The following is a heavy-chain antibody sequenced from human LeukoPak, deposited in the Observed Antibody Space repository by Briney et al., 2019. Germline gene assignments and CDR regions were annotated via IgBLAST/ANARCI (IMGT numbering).Heavy chain of an antibody. CDR1: GFTFSSYS. D-gene: IGHD3/OR15-3a*01. J-gene: IGHJ6*03. Sequence: PGGSLRLSCAASGFTFSSYSMNWVRQAPGKGLEWISTIGGSGYTTYYADSVKGRFTISRDNSKNAVYLQMNSLKADDTAVYYCAKRDASRGLGYYYMDVWGKGTTVTVSS. CDR3: AKRDASRGLGYYYMDV. V-gene: IGHV3-23*01. CDR2: IGGSGYTT.